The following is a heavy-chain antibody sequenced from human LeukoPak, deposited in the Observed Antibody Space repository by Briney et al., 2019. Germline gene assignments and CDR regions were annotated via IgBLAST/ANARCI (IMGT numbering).Heavy chain of an antibody. Sequence: GRSLRLSCAASGFIFNNYAMHWVRQAPGKGLEWVAVISYDGSYEYYGDSVKGRFTISRDNSKNTLYLQMDGLRVEDTAVYYCAKAQGILTGYFFLSFDYWGQGTLVTASS. CDR2: ISYDGSYE. CDR3: AKAQGILTGYFFLSFDY. J-gene: IGHJ4*02. V-gene: IGHV3-30*04. D-gene: IGHD3-9*01. CDR1: GFIFNNYA.